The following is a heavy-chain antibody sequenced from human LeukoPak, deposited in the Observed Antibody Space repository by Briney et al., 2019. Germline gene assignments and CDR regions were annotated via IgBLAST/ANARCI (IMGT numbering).Heavy chain of an antibody. Sequence: SETLSLTCAVYGGSFSGYYWSWIRQPPGKGLEWIGEINHSGGTNYNPSLKSRVTISVDTSKNQISLKLSSVTAADTAVYYCARGQGRNSIGLYSHPWGQGALVTVSS. CDR3: ARGQGRNSIGLYSHP. CDR2: INHSGGT. D-gene: IGHD6-25*01. CDR1: GGSFSGYY. J-gene: IGHJ1*01. V-gene: IGHV4-34*01.